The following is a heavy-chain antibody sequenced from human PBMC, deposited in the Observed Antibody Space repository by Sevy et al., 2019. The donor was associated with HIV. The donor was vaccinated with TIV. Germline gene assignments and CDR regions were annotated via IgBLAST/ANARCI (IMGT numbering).Heavy chain of an antibody. J-gene: IGHJ4*02. V-gene: IGHV3-30*02. CDR1: GFTFSSYG. D-gene: IGHD3-16*01. CDR2: IRYDGSNK. CDR3: AFGPTPARVWGYFRFDY. Sequence: GGSLRLSCAASGFTFSSYGMHWVRQAPGKGLEWVAFIRYDGSNKYYADSVKGRFTISRDNSKNTLYLQMNSLRAEDTAEYYCAFGPTPARVWGYFRFDYWGQGTLVTVSS.